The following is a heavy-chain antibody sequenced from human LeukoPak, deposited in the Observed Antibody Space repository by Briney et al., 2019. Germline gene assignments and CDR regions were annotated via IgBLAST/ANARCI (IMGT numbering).Heavy chain of an antibody. J-gene: IGHJ6*03. V-gene: IGHV3-21*01. CDR2: ISSSSSYI. CDR1: ASTFGSYS. D-gene: IGHD3-10*01. CDR3: ARDPEPVTMVRGGASMDV. Sequence: PGGSLRLSCAASASTFGSYSMNWVRQAPGKGLEWVSSISSSSSYIYYADSVKGRFTISRDNAKNSLYLQMNSLRAEDTAVYYCARDPEPVTMVRGGASMDVWGKGTTVTVSS.